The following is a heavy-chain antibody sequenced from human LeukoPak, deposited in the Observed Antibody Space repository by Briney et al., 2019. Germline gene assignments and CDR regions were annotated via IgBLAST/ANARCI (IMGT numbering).Heavy chain of an antibody. V-gene: IGHV4-34*01. D-gene: IGHD5-12*01. Sequence: SETLSLTCIVYGGSFSGYYWSWIRQPPGKGLEWIGEINHSGSTNYNPSLKSRVTISVDKSRNQFSLTLSSVTAADTAVYYCARHSRGYDSEFGYWGQGTLVTVSS. CDR3: ARHSRGYDSEFGY. CDR1: GGSFSGYY. J-gene: IGHJ4*02. CDR2: INHSGST.